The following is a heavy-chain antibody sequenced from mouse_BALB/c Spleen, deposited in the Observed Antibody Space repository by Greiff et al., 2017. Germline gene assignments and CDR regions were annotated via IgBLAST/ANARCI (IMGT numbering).Heavy chain of an antibody. D-gene: IGHD2-3*01. J-gene: IGHJ3*01. V-gene: IGHV14-3*02. Sequence: VQLKESGAELVKPGASVKLSCTASGFNIKDTYMHWVKQRPEQGLEWIGRIDPANGNTKYDPKFQGKATITADTSSNTAYLQLSSLTSEDTAVYYCARWDGYPAWFAYWGQGTLVTVSA. CDR2: IDPANGNT. CDR3: ARWDGYPAWFAY. CDR1: GFNIKDTY.